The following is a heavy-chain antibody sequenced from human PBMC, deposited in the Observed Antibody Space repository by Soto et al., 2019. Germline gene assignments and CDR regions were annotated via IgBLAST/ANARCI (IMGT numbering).Heavy chain of an antibody. Sequence: AASVKVSCKASGYTFTSYYMHWVRQAPGQGLEWMGIINPSGGSTSYAQKFQGRVTMTRDTSTSTVYMELSSLRSEDTAVYYCARDQGYCSSTSCSFDYWGQGTLVTVSS. D-gene: IGHD2-2*01. V-gene: IGHV1-46*01. CDR2: INPSGGST. CDR3: ARDQGYCSSTSCSFDY. CDR1: GYTFTSYY. J-gene: IGHJ4*02.